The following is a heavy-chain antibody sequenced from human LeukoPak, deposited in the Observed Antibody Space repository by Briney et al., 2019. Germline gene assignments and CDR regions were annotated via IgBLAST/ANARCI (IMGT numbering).Heavy chain of an antibody. J-gene: IGHJ5*02. V-gene: IGHV3-30*03. CDR3: AAADCSSAHCSPLAS. Sequence: GRSLRLSCAACGFTFTNYAMHWLRQAPGKGLEWVAVISYDSSNKYYADSVKGRFTISRDNSQNTLYLETNRLRVEDTAMFHCAAADCSSAHCSPLASWGQGILVTVSS. CDR1: GFTFTNYA. CDR2: ISYDSSNK. D-gene: IGHD2-2*01.